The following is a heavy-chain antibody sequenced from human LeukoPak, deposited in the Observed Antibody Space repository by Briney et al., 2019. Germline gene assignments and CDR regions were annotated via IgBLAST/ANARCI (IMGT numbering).Heavy chain of an antibody. D-gene: IGHD3-16*01. CDR1: ESTVKNYY. J-gene: IGHJ4*02. V-gene: IGHV3-53*01. CDR2: IYSGGRT. Sequence: GGSLRLSCVVSESTVKNYYMTWVRQAQGKGLEWVAVIYSGGRTYYGNSARGRFTISSDNAMNTSSLQMDNLKVEDTALYYCATTTYDSAKRSDYWGRGTLVTVSS. CDR3: ATTTYDSAKRSDY.